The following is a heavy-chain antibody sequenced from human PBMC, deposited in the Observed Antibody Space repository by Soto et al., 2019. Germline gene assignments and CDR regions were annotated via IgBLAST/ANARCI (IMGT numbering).Heavy chain of an antibody. V-gene: IGHV3-13*01. CDR2: IGTAGDT. D-gene: IGHD5-18*01. CDR1: GFTFSSYD. J-gene: IGHJ6*02. CDR3: ARGDTAMDDLYYYYGMDV. Sequence: EVQLVESGGGLVQPGGSLRLSCAASGFTFSSYDMHWVRQATGKGPEWVSAIGTAGDTYYPGSVKGRFTISRENAKNSLYLQMNSLRAGDTAVYYCARGDTAMDDLYYYYGMDVWGQGTTVTVSS.